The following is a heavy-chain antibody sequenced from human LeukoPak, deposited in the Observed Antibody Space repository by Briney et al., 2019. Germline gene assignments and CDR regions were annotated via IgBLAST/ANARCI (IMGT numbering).Heavy chain of an antibody. J-gene: IGHJ4*02. D-gene: IGHD3-22*01. CDR3: ARTSRYYDSSGYYGY. CDR1: GYSISSGFY. CDR2: INHSGST. V-gene: IGHV4-38-2*02. Sequence: SETLSLTCTVSGYSISSGFYWGWIRQPPGKGLEWIGEINHSGSTNYNPSLKSRVTISVDTSKNQFSLKLSSVTAADTAVYYCARTSRYYDSSGYYGYWGQGTLVTVSS.